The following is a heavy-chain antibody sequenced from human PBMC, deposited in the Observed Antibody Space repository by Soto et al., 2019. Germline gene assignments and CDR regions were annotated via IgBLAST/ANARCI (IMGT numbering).Heavy chain of an antibody. CDR2: INPSGGTT. V-gene: IGHV1-46*01. CDR1: GYIFTSYY. D-gene: IGHD2-2*01. CDR3: ARGPATAPDAY. J-gene: IGHJ4*02. Sequence: ASVKVSCKTSGYIFTSYYIHWVRQAPGQGLEWMGIINPSGGTTTYAQKFQGRVTMTRGTSTSTVYMELSSLRSEDTAVYYCARGPATAPDAYWGLGTVVTVS.